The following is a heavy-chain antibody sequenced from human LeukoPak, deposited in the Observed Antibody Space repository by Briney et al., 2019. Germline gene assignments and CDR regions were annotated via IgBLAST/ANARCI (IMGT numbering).Heavy chain of an antibody. Sequence: SETLSLTCTVSGGSISSYYWSWIRQPPGKGLEWIGYIYYSGSTNYNPSLKSRVTISVDTSKNQFSLKLSSVTAADTAVYYCARGVLWFGELSHFDYWGQGTLVTVSS. V-gene: IGHV4-59*01. D-gene: IGHD3-10*01. J-gene: IGHJ4*02. CDR1: GGSISSYY. CDR3: ARGVLWFGELSHFDY. CDR2: IYYSGST.